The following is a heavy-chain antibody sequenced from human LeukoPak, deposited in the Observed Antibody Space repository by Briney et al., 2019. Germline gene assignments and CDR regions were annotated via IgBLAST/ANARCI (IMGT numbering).Heavy chain of an antibody. CDR2: INHSGST. V-gene: IGHV4-34*01. CDR1: GGSFSGYY. CDR3: ARDRIAAAGTHFDY. D-gene: IGHD6-13*01. Sequence: SETLSLTCAVYGGSFSGYYWSWIRQPPGKGPEWIGEINHSGSTNYNPSLKSRVAISVDTSKNQFSLKLSSVTAADTAVYYCARDRIAAAGTHFDYWGQGTLVTVSS. J-gene: IGHJ4*02.